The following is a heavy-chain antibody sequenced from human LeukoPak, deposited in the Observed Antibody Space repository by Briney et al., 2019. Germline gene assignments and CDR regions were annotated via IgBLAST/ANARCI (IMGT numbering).Heavy chain of an antibody. D-gene: IGHD6-13*01. J-gene: IGHJ5*02. CDR1: GYTVTSYG. Sequence: ASVKVPCKASGYTVTSYGISWVRQAPGQGLEWMGWINPNSGGTNCRVTMTRDTSISTAYMELNSLTSNDTAVYYCARTREYSSSWYFPPFDPWGQGTLVTVSS. V-gene: IGHV1-2*02. CDR3: ARTREYSSSWYFPPFDP. CDR2: INPNSGGT.